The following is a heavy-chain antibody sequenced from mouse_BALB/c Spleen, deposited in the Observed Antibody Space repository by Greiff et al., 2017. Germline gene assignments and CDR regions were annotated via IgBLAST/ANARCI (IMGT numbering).Heavy chain of an antibody. J-gene: IGHJ3*01. D-gene: IGHD2-14*01. V-gene: IGHV3-2*02. CDR2: ISYSGST. CDR3: ARSRYRYETWFAY. CDR1: GYSITSDYA. Sequence: EVQLQESGPGLVKPSQSLSLTCTVTGYSITSDYAWNWIRQFPGNKLEWMGYISYSGSTSYNPSLKSRISITRDTSKNQFFLQLNSVTTEDTATYYCARSRYRYETWFAYWGQGTLVTVSA.